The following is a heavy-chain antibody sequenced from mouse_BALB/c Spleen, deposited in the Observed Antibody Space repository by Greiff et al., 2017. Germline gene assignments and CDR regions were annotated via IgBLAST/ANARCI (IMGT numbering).Heavy chain of an antibody. D-gene: IGHD2-3*01. CDR1: GYSITSDYA. Sequence: EVKVEESGPGLVKPSQSLSLTCTVTGYSITSDYAWNWIRQFPGNKLEWMGYISYSGSTSYNPSLKSRISITRDTSKNQFFLQLNSVTTEDTATYYCASGIYDGYYKGAMDYWGQGTSVTVSS. J-gene: IGHJ4*01. CDR3: ASGIYDGYYKGAMDY. V-gene: IGHV3-2*02. CDR2: ISYSGST.